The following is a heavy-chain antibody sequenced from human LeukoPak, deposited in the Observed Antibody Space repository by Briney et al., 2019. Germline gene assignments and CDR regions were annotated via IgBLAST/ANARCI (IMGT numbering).Heavy chain of an antibody. CDR3: ARGYNWNPYYFDY. CDR1: GYTFTSYD. CDR2: INPNSGGT. Sequence: GASVKVSCKASGYTFTSYDINWVRQATGQGLEWMGWINPNSGGTNYAQKFQGRVTMTRDTSISTAYMELSRLRSDDTAVYYCARGYNWNPYYFDYWGQGTLVTVSS. D-gene: IGHD1-1*01. J-gene: IGHJ4*02. V-gene: IGHV1-2*02.